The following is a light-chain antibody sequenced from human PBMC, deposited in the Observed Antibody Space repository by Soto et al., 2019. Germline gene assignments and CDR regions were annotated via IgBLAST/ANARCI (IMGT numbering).Light chain of an antibody. Sequence: SVLTPPSPVSGSPGQSITISFTGTSSYVGGYNYVSWYQQHPGKAPKLMIYDVSNRPSGVSNRFSGSKSGNTASLTISGPRAEDEADYYCSSYTSSSTLVFGTGTKSPS. CDR1: SSYVGGYNY. CDR3: SSYTSSSTLV. J-gene: IGLJ1*01. CDR2: DVS. V-gene: IGLV2-14*01.